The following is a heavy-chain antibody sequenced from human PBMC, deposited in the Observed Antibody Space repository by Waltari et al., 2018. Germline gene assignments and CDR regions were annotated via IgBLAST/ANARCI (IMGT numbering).Heavy chain of an antibody. J-gene: IGHJ4*02. V-gene: IGHV3-23*01. D-gene: IGHD5-12*01. CDR1: GLTFGSYA. CDR3: AKDLWLPHDY. CDR2: ISNSGGTT. Sequence: EVQLLESGGGLVQHGGSLRLSCAASGLTFGSYAMGWVRKARGKGRELVSDISNSGGTTYYADSVKGRFTISRDNSKNTMYLQMNSLRVEDTAVYYCAKDLWLPHDYWGQGTLVTVSS.